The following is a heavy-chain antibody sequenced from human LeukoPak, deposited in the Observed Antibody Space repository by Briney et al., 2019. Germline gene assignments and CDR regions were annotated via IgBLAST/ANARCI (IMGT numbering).Heavy chain of an antibody. J-gene: IGHJ4*02. Sequence: PGGSLRLSCTASGLTFSTSGFNWVRQAPGKGLELVASIGPTGSDRYHADSIKGRFPISRDNANNFLYLQMNSLRAEDTAVYYCATETNGRHYDYWGQGTLLTVSS. CDR2: IGPTGSDR. CDR1: GLTFSTSG. V-gene: IGHV3-21*06. D-gene: IGHD1-14*01. CDR3: ATETNGRHYDY.